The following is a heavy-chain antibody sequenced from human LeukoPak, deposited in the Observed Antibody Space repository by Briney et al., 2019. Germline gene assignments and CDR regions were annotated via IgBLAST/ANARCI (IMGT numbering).Heavy chain of an antibody. V-gene: IGHV3-74*01. D-gene: IGHD1-26*01. CDR1: DFTFTYYS. CDR3: ARVLSGSPPDY. Sequence: EWLLSSSYAASDFTFTYYSMHWGRLAPEKRLLLGTRDNSDANSTGYADSVKGRFTISRDNAKNTLYLQMNMLRAEDTAVYYCARVLSGSPPDYCGQGTLVTVSS. J-gene: IGHJ4*02. CDR2: DNSDANST.